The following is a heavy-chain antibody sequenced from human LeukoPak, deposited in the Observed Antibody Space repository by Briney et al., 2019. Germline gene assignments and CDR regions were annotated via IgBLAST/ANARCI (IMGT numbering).Heavy chain of an antibody. J-gene: IGHJ5*02. Sequence: SETLSLTCTVSGGSISSSGYYWGWIRQPLGKGLEWIASIYYSGSTYSNPSLKSRVTISIDTSKNQLSLKLSSLTAADTAVYYCARHEYSGSYYGLSWFDPWGQGTLVTVSS. CDR3: ARHEYSGSYYGLSWFDP. V-gene: IGHV4-39*01. CDR2: IYYSGST. CDR1: GGSISSSGYY. D-gene: IGHD1-26*01.